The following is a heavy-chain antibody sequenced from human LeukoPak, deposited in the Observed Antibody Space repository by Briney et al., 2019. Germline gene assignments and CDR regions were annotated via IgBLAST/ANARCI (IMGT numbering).Heavy chain of an antibody. Sequence: GGSLRLSCAASGFTFGDYYMSWIRQAPRKGLEWVSYISSSSSYTNYADSVKGRFTISRDNAKNSLYLQMNSLRAEDTAVYYCATNYDILTGSPKDDAFDIWGQGTMVTVSS. CDR1: GFTFGDYY. D-gene: IGHD3-9*01. CDR2: ISSSSSYT. V-gene: IGHV3-11*03. J-gene: IGHJ3*02. CDR3: ATNYDILTGSPKDDAFDI.